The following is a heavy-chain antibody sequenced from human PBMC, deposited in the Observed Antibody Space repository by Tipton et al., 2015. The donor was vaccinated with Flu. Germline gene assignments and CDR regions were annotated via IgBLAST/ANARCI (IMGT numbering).Heavy chain of an antibody. J-gene: IGHJ4*02. CDR2: INIDGSAT. CDR3: ATGGDGSGRLFDY. Sequence: SLRLSCTDSGFIFNSFWMHWVRQVPGKGLEWVAQINIDGSATYYADSVKGRFTISRDGAKNALYLQMHSLRTEDTAVYYCATGGDGSGRLFDYWGQGAPVTVSS. CDR1: GFIFNSFW. D-gene: IGHD3-10*01. V-gene: IGHV3-74*01.